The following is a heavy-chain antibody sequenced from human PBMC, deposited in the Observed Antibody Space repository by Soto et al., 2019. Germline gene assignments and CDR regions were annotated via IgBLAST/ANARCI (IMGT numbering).Heavy chain of an antibody. V-gene: IGHV1-18*01. J-gene: IGHJ4*02. Sequence: QVHLVQSGGEVKKPGASVKVSCKTSGYDFTIFGISWVRQAPGQGLEWMAWINAYNGDTNYAQSFQGSVTVTTEASASTAYMDLRSLRPDDTAVYYCARAIAGGYGHTTLDYWGQGTLVTVSS. CDR2: INAYNGDT. CDR1: GYDFTIFG. CDR3: ARAIAGGYGHTTLDY. D-gene: IGHD5-18*01.